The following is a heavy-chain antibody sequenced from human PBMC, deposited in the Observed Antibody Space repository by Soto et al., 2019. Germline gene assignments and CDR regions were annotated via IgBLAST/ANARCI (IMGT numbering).Heavy chain of an antibody. CDR3: ARVGRSGDGTTYRHY. J-gene: IGHJ4*01. V-gene: IGHV1-2*04. D-gene: IGHD1-1*01. CDR1: GYTFSGYY. Sequence: ASVKVSCKASGYTFSGYYMHWVRQAPGQGLEWMGWINPNSGDTHYAQKFQGWVTMTRDTSISTAYMELSRLTSDDTAIYYCARVGRSGDGTTYRHYWGHGTMVTVST. CDR2: INPNSGDT.